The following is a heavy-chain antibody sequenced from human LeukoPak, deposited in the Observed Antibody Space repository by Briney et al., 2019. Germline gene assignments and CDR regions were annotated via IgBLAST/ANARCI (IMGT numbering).Heavy chain of an antibody. CDR1: GFTFSTYS. V-gene: IGHV3-21*01. Sequence: GGSLRLSCAASGFTFSTYSMNWVRQAPGRGLEWVSSIGSRSTSIYYAESVKGRFTISRDNARNSLYLQMNSLRAEDTAVYYCAREGIGEMAQAFDIWGQGTMVTVSS. CDR2: IGSRSTSI. CDR3: AREGIGEMAQAFDI. J-gene: IGHJ3*02. D-gene: IGHD5-24*01.